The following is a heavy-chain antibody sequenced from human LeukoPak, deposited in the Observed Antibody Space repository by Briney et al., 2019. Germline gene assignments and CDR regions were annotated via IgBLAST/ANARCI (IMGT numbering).Heavy chain of an antibody. CDR1: GGSISSYD. CDR3: ARRGARSFDFDY. CDR2: IHYSGST. V-gene: IGHV4-59*08. J-gene: IGHJ4*02. Sequence: SETLSLTCTVSGGSISSYDWSWIRQPPGKGLEWIGYIHYSGSTNYNPSLKSRVTISVDTSKNQFSLKLSSVTAADTAVYYCARRGARSFDFDYWGQGTLVTVSS. D-gene: IGHD1-26*01.